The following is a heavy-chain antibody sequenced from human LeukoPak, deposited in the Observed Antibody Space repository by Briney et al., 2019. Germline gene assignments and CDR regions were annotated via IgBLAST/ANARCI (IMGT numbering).Heavy chain of an antibody. J-gene: IGHJ4*02. Sequence: SETLSLTCTVSGGSISSYYWSWIRQPPGKGLEWIGYIYYSGSTNYNPSLKSRFTISVDTSKNQFSLKLSSVTAADTAVYYCARLTGYDWEGSYDYWGQGTLVTVSS. V-gene: IGHV4-59*01. D-gene: IGHD5-12*01. CDR1: GGSISSYY. CDR3: ARLTGYDWEGSYDY. CDR2: IYYSGST.